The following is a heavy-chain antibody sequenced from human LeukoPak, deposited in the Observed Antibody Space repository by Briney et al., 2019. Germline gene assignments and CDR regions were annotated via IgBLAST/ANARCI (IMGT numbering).Heavy chain of an antibody. CDR2: IDTGGGT. Sequence: GGSLRLSCVVSGFTFINYDMHWVRQATGKGLEWVAAIDTGGGTYYSGSVEGRLTISRENAKSFLYLQMNSLRAGDTAVYYCARGNCGGDCYSPYNWLDPWGQGTLVTVSS. CDR3: ARGNCGGDCYSPYNWLDP. J-gene: IGHJ5*02. V-gene: IGHV3-13*01. D-gene: IGHD2-21*02. CDR1: GFTFINYD.